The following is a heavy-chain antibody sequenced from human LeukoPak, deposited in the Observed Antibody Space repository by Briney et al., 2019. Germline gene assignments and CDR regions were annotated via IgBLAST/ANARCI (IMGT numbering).Heavy chain of an antibody. Sequence: QAGGSLRLSCAASGFTFSSYSMNWVRQAPGKVLEWVAVISYDGSNKYYADSVKGRFTISRDNSKNTLYLQMNSLRAEDTAVYYCAKDGYSSSWFGPPQYYYYYYGMDVWGQGTTVTVSS. V-gene: IGHV3-30*18. CDR2: ISYDGSNK. D-gene: IGHD6-13*01. CDR1: GFTFSSYS. J-gene: IGHJ6*02. CDR3: AKDGYSSSWFGPPQYYYYYYGMDV.